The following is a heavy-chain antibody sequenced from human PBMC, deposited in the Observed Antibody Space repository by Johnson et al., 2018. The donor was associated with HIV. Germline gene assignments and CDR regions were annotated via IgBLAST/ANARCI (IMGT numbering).Heavy chain of an antibody. CDR2: ISYDGSNK. Sequence: QMLLVESGGGLVQPGGSLRLSCAASGFTVSSNYMSWVRQAPGKGLEWVAVISYDGSNKYYADSVKGRFTISRDNSKNTLYLQMNSLRAGDTAVYYCARGQQDMGAGAFDIWGQGTMVTVSS. J-gene: IGHJ3*02. V-gene: IGHV3-30*14. D-gene: IGHD3-16*01. CDR3: ARGQQDMGAGAFDI. CDR1: GFTVSSNY.